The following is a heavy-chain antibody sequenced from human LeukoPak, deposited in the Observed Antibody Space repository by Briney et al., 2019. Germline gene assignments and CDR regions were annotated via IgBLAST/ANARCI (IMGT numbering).Heavy chain of an antibody. CDR2: IRYDGSKK. Sequence: GGSLRLSCAASGFIFSSYGMHWVRQAPGKGLEWVAFIRYDGSKKYYADSVKGRFTISRDNSKNTLYLQMNSLRAEDTAVYYCAKDRSSGYYFFDYWGQGTLVTVSS. V-gene: IGHV3-30*02. J-gene: IGHJ4*02. CDR1: GFIFSSYG. CDR3: AKDRSSGYYFFDY. D-gene: IGHD3-22*01.